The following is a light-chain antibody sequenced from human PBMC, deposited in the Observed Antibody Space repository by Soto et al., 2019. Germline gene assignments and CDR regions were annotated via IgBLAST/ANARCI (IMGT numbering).Light chain of an antibody. CDR2: DAS. CDR1: QSVTNSY. V-gene: IGKV3-20*01. CDR3: QQYGRAPT. J-gene: IGKJ4*01. Sequence: EIVLTQSPGTLSLSPGERATLSCRASQSVTNSYLAWYQQKPGQAPRLFIYDASRRATGIPDRFSGSGSGTDFTLTISRLQPEGFAAYYCQQYGRAPTVGGGTKVEIK.